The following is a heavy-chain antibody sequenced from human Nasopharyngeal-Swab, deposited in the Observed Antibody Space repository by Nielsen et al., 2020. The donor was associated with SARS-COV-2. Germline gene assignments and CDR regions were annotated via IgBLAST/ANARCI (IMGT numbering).Heavy chain of an antibody. CDR1: GFTFSSYA. J-gene: IGHJ6*02. Sequence: GESLKISCAASGFTFSSYAMSWVRQAPGKGLEWVSAISGSGGSTYYADSVKGRFTISRDNSKNTLYLQMNSLRAEDTAVYYCAKDYGSGDYYYYGMDVWGQGTTVTVSS. CDR3: AKDYGSGDYYYYGMDV. CDR2: ISGSGGST. D-gene: IGHD3-10*01. V-gene: IGHV3-23*01.